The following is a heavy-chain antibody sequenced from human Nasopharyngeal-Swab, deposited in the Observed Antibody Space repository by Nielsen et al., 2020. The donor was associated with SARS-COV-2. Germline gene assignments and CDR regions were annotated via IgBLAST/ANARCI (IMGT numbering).Heavy chain of an antibody. D-gene: IGHD2-21*02. CDR1: GFTFSSYG. V-gene: IGHV3-33*06. CDR3: AKDRLAYCGGDCHAALDY. Sequence: GGSLRLSCAASGFTFSSYGMHWVRQAPGKGLEWVAVIWYDGSNKYYADSVKGRFTISRDSSTNTLYLQMNNVRAEDTAVYYCAKDRLAYCGGDCHAALDYWGQGTLVTVSS. J-gene: IGHJ4*02. CDR2: IWYDGSNK.